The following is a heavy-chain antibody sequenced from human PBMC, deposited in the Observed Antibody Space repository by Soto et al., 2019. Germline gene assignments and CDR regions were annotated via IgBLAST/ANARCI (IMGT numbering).Heavy chain of an antibody. CDR3: ARAPVDYYFDY. CDR1: GYTFTSYG. V-gene: IGHV1-18*01. J-gene: IGHJ4*02. CDR2: ISAYNGNT. Sequence: ASVKVSCTSSGYTFTSYGISWVRQAPGQGLEWMGWISAYNGNTNYAQKLQGRVTMTTDTSTSTAYMELRSLRSDDTAVYYCARAPVDYYFDYWGQGTLVTVSS. D-gene: IGHD3-9*01.